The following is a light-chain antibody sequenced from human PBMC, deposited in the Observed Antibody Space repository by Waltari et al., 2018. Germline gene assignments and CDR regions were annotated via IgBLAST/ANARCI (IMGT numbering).Light chain of an antibody. CDR1: SGSIASND. V-gene: IGLV6-57*01. J-gene: IGLJ2*01. CDR3: QSYDSSNQV. Sequence: NFMLTQPHSVSESPGKPVTISCTRSSGSIASNDVQWYQQRPGSSPTTVIYDDNQRPSPVPSRFSGSIDSSSTSASLTISGLKTEDEADYYCQSYDSSNQVFGGGTKLTVL. CDR2: DDN.